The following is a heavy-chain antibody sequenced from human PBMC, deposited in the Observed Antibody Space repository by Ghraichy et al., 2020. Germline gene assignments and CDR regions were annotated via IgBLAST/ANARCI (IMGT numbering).Heavy chain of an antibody. Sequence: SETLSLTCTVSGDSISSYYWSWIRQPPGKGLEWICYVYYSDSTNYNPSLKSRVTISVDMSTHQFSLKVRSVTAADTAVDYCSRQAPDGSGSYAPYYFDSWGQGTLVTVSS. J-gene: IGHJ4*02. V-gene: IGHV4-59*01. CDR1: GDSISSYY. D-gene: IGHD3-10*01. CDR2: VYYSDST. CDR3: SRQAPDGSGSYAPYYFDS.